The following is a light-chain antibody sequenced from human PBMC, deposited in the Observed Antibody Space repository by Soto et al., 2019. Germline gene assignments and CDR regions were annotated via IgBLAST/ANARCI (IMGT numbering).Light chain of an antibody. CDR1: SSDVGGYNY. CDR2: DVS. V-gene: IGLV2-11*01. J-gene: IGLJ3*02. CDR3: CSYAGSPWV. Sequence: QSVLTQPRSVSGSPGQSVTISCTGTSSDVGGYNYVSWYQQHPGKAPKLMIYDVSKRPSGVPDRFSGSKSGNTASLTISGLQAEDEADYYCCSYAGSPWVFGGVTQLTV.